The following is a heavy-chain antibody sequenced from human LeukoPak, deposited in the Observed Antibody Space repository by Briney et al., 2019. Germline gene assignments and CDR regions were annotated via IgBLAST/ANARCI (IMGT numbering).Heavy chain of an antibody. Sequence: ASVKVSCKASGYTFTSYDINWVRQATGQGLEWMGWISAYNGNTNYAQKLQGRVTMTTDTSTSTAYMELRSLRSDDTAVYYCARQEVRGGSFDYWGQGTLVTVSS. V-gene: IGHV1-18*01. CDR2: ISAYNGNT. CDR1: GYTFTSYD. CDR3: ARQEVRGGSFDY. D-gene: IGHD3-10*01. J-gene: IGHJ4*02.